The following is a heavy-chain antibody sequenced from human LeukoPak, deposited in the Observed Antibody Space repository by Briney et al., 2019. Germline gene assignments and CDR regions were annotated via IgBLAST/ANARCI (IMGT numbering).Heavy chain of an antibody. V-gene: IGHV3-53*01. CDR1: GFTFSDYW. J-gene: IGHJ4*02. CDR3: ARDGLRSIGYFDY. D-gene: IGHD3-22*01. Sequence: GGSLRLSCAASGFTFSDYWMHWVRQAPGKGLEWVSVIYSGGSIYYADSVKGRFTISRDNSKNTLYLQMNSLRAEDTAVYYCARDGLRSIGYFDYWGQGTLVTVSS. CDR2: IYSGGSI.